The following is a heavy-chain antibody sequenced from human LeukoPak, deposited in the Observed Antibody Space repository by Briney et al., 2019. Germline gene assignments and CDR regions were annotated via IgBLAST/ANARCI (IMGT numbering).Heavy chain of an antibody. CDR3: ARDRGIWMDV. Sequence: PGGSLRLSCAASGFTFSSYSMNWVRQAPRKGLEWVSSISSSSSYIYYADSVKGRFTISRDNAKNSLYLQMNSLRAEDTAVYYCARDRGIWMDVWGKGTTVTVSS. CDR1: GFTFSSYS. J-gene: IGHJ6*04. D-gene: IGHD2-15*01. V-gene: IGHV3-21*01. CDR2: ISSSSSYI.